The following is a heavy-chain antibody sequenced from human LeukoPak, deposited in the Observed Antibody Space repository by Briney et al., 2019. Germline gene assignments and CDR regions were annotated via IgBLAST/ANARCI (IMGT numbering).Heavy chain of an antibody. D-gene: IGHD5-18*01. CDR1: GYTFTVYY. J-gene: IGHJ5*02. CDR3: ARARYNYGSNWFDP. CDR2: INPNSGGT. V-gene: IGHV1-2*02. Sequence: ASVTVSCKASGYTFTVYYTHWVRQAPGQGLEWMGWINPNSGGTNYAQKFQGRVTMTRDTSISTAYMELSRLRSDDTAVYYCARARYNYGSNWFDPWGQGTLVTVSS.